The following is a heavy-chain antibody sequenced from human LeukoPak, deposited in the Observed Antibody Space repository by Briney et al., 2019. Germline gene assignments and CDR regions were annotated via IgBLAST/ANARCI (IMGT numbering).Heavy chain of an antibody. CDR1: GGSISSGGYY. Sequence: SETLSLTCTVSGGSISSGGYYWSWIRQHPGKGLEWIGYIYYSGSTYYNPSLKSRVTISVDTSKNQFSLKLSSVTAADTAVYYCARGVSSGYFDYWGQGTLVTVSS. J-gene: IGHJ4*02. D-gene: IGHD6-19*01. V-gene: IGHV4-31*03. CDR2: IYYSGST. CDR3: ARGVSSGYFDY.